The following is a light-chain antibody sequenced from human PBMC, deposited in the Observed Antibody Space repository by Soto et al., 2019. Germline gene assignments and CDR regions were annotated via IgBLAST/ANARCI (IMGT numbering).Light chain of an antibody. Sequence: DIQMTQSPSTLSASVGDRVTITCRASQSISSWLAWYQQKPGKAPKLLIYKASSLESGVPSRFSDSGSGTEFTLTISSLQPDDFATYYCQQYNSYQGPFGKGNKVEIK. CDR1: QSISSW. V-gene: IGKV1-5*03. CDR2: KAS. J-gene: IGKJ1*01. CDR3: QQYNSYQGP.